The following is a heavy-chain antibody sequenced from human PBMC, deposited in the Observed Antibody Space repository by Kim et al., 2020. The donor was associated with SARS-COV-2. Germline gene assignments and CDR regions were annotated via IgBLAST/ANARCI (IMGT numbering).Heavy chain of an antibody. CDR1: GYTFTSYA. D-gene: IGHD3-9*01. J-gene: IGHJ6*04. CDR2: INAGNGNT. V-gene: IGHV1-3*01. Sequence: ASVKVSCKASGYTFTSYAMHWVRQAPGQRLEWMGWINAGNGNTKYSQKFQGRVTITRDTSASTAYMELSSLRSEDTAVYYCARDHYDILTGPGYYYYGMGVWGEGTTVTVSS. CDR3: ARDHYDILTGPGYYYYGMGV.